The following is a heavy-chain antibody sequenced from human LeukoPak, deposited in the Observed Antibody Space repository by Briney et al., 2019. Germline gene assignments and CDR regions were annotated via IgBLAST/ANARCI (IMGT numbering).Heavy chain of an antibody. CDR2: INPSGGST. CDR1: GYTFTRYY. Sequence: ASVKVSCKASGYTFTRYYIHWVRQAPGQGLEWMGRINPSGGSTSYAQKFQGRVTVTRDTSTSTVYMELSSLRSEDTAVYYCASAVYYDFWSGLFDPWGQGTLVTVSS. J-gene: IGHJ5*02. V-gene: IGHV1-46*01. CDR3: ASAVYYDFWSGLFDP. D-gene: IGHD3-3*01.